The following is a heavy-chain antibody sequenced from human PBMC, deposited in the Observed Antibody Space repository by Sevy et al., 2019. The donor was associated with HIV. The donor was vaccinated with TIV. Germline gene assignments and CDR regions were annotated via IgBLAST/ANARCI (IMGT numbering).Heavy chain of an antibody. CDR2: IIPIFGTA. Sequence: ASVKVSCKASGGPYSSYAITWVQQAPGQGLEWMGGIIPIFGTANYAQKFQGRVTITADESTSTAYMELSSLRSEDTAIYYCARGGYYYGSGSYSAPDYWGQGTLVTVSS. D-gene: IGHD3-10*01. CDR3: ARGGYYYGSGSYSAPDY. CDR1: GGPYSSYA. J-gene: IGHJ4*02. V-gene: IGHV1-69*13.